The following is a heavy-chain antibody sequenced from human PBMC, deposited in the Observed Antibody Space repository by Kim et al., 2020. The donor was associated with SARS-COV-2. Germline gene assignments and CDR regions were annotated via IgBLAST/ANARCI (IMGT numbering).Heavy chain of an antibody. CDR3: ARDGPMTTVVTWDFGAFDI. CDR1: GFTFSSYA. Sequence: GGSLRLSCAASGFTFSSYAMHWVRQAPGKGLEWVAVISYDGSNKYYADSVKGRFTISRDNSKNTLYLQMNSLRAEDTAVYYCARDGPMTTVVTWDFGAFDIWGQGTMVTVSS. V-gene: IGHV3-30*04. D-gene: IGHD4-17*01. J-gene: IGHJ3*02. CDR2: ISYDGSNK.